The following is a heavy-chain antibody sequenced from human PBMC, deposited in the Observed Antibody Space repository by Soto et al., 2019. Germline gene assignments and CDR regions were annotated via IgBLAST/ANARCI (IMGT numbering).Heavy chain of an antibody. D-gene: IGHD3-9*01. J-gene: IGHJ2*01. CDR3: ARSPHGLDILTGYPYWYFDL. V-gene: IGHV3-13*04. CDR1: GFTFSSYD. Sequence: EVQLVESGGGLVQPGGSLRLSCAASGFTFSSYDMHWVRQATGKGLEWVSAIDTAGDTYYPGSVKGRFTISREFAKNTLYLQMNSLRAGDTAVYYCARSPHGLDILTGYPYWYFDLWGRGTLVTVSS. CDR2: IDTAGDT.